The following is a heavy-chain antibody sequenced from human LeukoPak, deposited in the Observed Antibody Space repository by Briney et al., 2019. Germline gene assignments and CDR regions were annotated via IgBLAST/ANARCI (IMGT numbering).Heavy chain of an antibody. Sequence: SETLSLTCAVSGGSISSSNWWSWVLQPPGKGLEWIGEIYHSGSTNYNPSLESRVTISVDKSKNQFSLKLSSVTAADTAVYYCARYMTTNWFDPWGQGTLVTVSS. V-gene: IGHV4-4*02. J-gene: IGHJ5*02. CDR1: GGSISSSNW. D-gene: IGHD4-11*01. CDR2: IYHSGST. CDR3: ARYMTTNWFDP.